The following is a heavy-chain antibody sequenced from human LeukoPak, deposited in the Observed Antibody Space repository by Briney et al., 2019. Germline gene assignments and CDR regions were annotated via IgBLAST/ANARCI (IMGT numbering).Heavy chain of an antibody. J-gene: IGHJ6*03. CDR3: ARDRGAVGGLLSYHFYYMDV. CDR2: IATSSSTI. CDR1: GFTFSSHN. D-gene: IGHD3-16*01. V-gene: IGHV3-48*01. Sequence: VGSLRLSCAASGFTFSSHNMNWVRQAPGRGLEWISYIATSSSTIKYADSVKGRFTISRDNTKSSLYLQMNSLRAEDTAVYYCARDRGAVGGLLSYHFYYMDVWGKGTPVTVS.